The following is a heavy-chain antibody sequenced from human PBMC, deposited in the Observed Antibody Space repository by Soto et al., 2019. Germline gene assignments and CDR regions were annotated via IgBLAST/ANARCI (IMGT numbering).Heavy chain of an antibody. D-gene: IGHD6-6*01. CDR1: GFTFVDYG. V-gene: IGHV3-20*01. J-gene: IGHJ3*01. CDR3: AREWGSSSAFDV. CDR2: INWNGGRT. Sequence: EVQLVESGGGVVRPGGSLRLSCAAPGFTFVDYGMSWVRQAPGKGLEWVSGINWNGGRTGYADYVKGRLTISRDNAKNSLYLQMNSLRAEDTALYLCAREWGSSSAFDVWVQGTMVTVSS.